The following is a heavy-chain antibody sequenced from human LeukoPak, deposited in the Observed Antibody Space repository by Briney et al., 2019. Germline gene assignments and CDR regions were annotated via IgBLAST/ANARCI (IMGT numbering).Heavy chain of an antibody. Sequence: GGSLRLSCAASGFTFSSYAMHWVRQAPGKGLEYVSAISSNGGSTYYANSVKGRFTISRDNSKNTLYLQMGSLRAEDMAAYYCARRGVWGSYRYKYYFDYWGQGTLVTVSS. D-gene: IGHD3-16*02. CDR1: GFTFSSYA. CDR3: ARRGVWGSYRYKYYFDY. J-gene: IGHJ4*02. CDR2: ISSNGGST. V-gene: IGHV3-64*01.